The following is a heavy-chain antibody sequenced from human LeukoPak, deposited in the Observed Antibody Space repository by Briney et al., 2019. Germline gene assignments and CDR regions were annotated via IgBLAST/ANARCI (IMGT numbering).Heavy chain of an antibody. Sequence: SETLSLTCTVSGGSISSYYWSWIRQPPGKGLEWIGYIYYSGSTNYNPSLKSRVTISVGTSKNQFSLKLSSVTAADTAVYYCARGGHCSGGSCYAFDYWGQGTLVTVSS. CDR2: IYYSGST. CDR1: GGSISSYY. D-gene: IGHD2-15*01. CDR3: ARGGHCSGGSCYAFDY. J-gene: IGHJ4*02. V-gene: IGHV4-59*01.